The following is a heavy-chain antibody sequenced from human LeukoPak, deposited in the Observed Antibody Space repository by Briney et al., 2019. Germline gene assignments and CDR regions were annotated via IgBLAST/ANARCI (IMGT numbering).Heavy chain of an antibody. V-gene: IGHV3-23*01. D-gene: IGHD3-22*01. CDR1: GFTFSSYA. CDR3: VEIDDSSGYYYRRDY. J-gene: IGHJ4*02. Sequence: GGSLRLSCAASGFTFSSYAMSWVRQAPGKGLEWVSAISGSGGSTYYADSVKGRFTISRDNSKNTLYLQMNSLRAEDTAVYYCVEIDDSSGYYYRRDYWGQGTQVTVSS. CDR2: ISGSGGST.